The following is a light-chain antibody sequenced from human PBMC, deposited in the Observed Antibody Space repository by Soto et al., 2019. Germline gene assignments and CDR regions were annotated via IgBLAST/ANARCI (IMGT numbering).Light chain of an antibody. CDR2: GSS. CDR3: QQYGRSPPMYT. CDR1: QSVGNTY. J-gene: IGKJ2*01. V-gene: IGKV3-20*01. Sequence: EIVLAQSPGTLSLSPGERATLSCTASQSVGNTYLAWYQQKPGQAPRLLIYGSSSRATGIPDRFSGSRSGTDCSLTISKLEPEDFAVYYCQQYGRSPPMYTFGQGTRLETK.